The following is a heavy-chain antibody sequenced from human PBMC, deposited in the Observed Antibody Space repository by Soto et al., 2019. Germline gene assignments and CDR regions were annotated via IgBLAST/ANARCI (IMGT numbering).Heavy chain of an antibody. Sequence: QVQLQESGPGLVKPSETLSLTCTVSGGSVSSGSYYWSWIRQPPGKGLEWIGYIYYSGSTNYNPPLKSRVSISVGAFKNQFSLKLSSVTAGDTAVYYCARDRGSGWPTGDGMDVWGQGTTVTVSS. J-gene: IGHJ6*02. D-gene: IGHD6-19*01. CDR2: IYYSGST. CDR1: GGSVSSGSYY. CDR3: ARDRGSGWPTGDGMDV. V-gene: IGHV4-61*01.